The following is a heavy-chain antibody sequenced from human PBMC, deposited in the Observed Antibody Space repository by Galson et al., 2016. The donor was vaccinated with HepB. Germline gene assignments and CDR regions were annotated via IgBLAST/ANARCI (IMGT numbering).Heavy chain of an antibody. J-gene: IGHJ4*02. CDR3: ARGRGSCSGGSCRLFDL. Sequence: SVKVSCKASGYTFTAYYMHWVRQAPGQGLEWMGWINPNNGGTNYAQKFQGRVTMTRDPSISTAYMELSRLRSDDTAVYYCARGRGSCSGGSCRLFDLWGQGSLVTVSS. CDR1: GYTFTAYY. D-gene: IGHD2-15*01. CDR2: INPNNGGT. V-gene: IGHV1-2*02.